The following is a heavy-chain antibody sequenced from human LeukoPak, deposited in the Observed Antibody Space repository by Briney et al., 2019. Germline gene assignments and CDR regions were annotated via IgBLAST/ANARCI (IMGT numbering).Heavy chain of an antibody. CDR3: ARAVASNYGNFDY. D-gene: IGHD3-10*01. CDR1: GFTFSSDW. Sequence: GSLRLSCAASGFTFSSDWMHWVRQAPGKGLVWVSRINRDGSNTNYADSVKGRFTISRDSAKNTLYLQMNSLRAEDTAVYYCARAVASNYGNFDYWGQGTLVTVSS. J-gene: IGHJ4*02. CDR2: INRDGSNT. V-gene: IGHV3-74*01.